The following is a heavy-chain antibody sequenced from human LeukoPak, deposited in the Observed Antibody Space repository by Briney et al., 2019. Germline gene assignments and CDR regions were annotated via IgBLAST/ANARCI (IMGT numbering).Heavy chain of an antibody. CDR3: ARGSGTYYYDSSGYSTAPLFDY. CDR1: GGSFSGYY. J-gene: IGHJ4*02. CDR2: INHSGST. V-gene: IGHV4-34*01. D-gene: IGHD3-22*01. Sequence: SETLSLTCAVYGGSFSGYYWSWIRQPPVKGLEWIGEINHSGSTNYNPSLKSRVTISVDTSKNQFSLKLSSVTAADAAVYYCARGSGTYYYDSSGYSTAPLFDYWGQGTLVTVSS.